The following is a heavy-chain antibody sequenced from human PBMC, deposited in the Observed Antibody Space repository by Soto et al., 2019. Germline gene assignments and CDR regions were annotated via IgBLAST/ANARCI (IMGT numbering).Heavy chain of an antibody. D-gene: IGHD2-2*01. CDR1: GGSISSYY. V-gene: IGHV4-59*01. Sequence: PSETLSLTCTVSGGSISSYYWSWIRQPPGKGLEWIGYIYYSGSTNYNPSLKSRVTISVDTSKNQFSLKLSSVTAADTAVYYCARFGGYCSSTSCLNWFDPWGQGTPVTVSS. J-gene: IGHJ5*02. CDR2: IYYSGST. CDR3: ARFGGYCSSTSCLNWFDP.